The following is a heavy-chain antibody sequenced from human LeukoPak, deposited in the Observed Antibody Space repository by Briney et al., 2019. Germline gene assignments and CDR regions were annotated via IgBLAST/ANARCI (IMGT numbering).Heavy chain of an antibody. D-gene: IGHD5-18*01. CDR2: IYYSGST. CDR3: ARELGTAMATGAFDI. V-gene: IGHV4-39*07. CDR1: GGSISSSSYY. J-gene: IGHJ3*02. Sequence: SETLSLTCTVSGGSISSSSYYWGWIRQPPGKGLEWIGSIYYSGSTYYNPSLKSRVTISVDTSKNQFSLKLSSVTAADTAVYYCARELGTAMATGAFDIWGQGTMVTVSS.